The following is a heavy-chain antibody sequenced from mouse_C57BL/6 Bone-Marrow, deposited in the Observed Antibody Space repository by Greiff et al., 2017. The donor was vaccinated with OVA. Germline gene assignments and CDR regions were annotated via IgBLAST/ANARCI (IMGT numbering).Heavy chain of an antibody. D-gene: IGHD2-5*01. CDR1: GYTFTSYW. CDR2: IHPNSGST. Sequence: QVQLQQPGAELVKPGASVKLSCKASGYTFTSYWMHWVKQRPGQGLEWIGMIHPNSGSTNYNEKFKSKATLTVDKSSSTAYMQLSSLTSEDSAIYYCAREVPYYSNYLGQYYYAMDYWGQGTSVTVSS. J-gene: IGHJ4*01. V-gene: IGHV1-64*01. CDR3: AREVPYYSNYLGQYYYAMDY.